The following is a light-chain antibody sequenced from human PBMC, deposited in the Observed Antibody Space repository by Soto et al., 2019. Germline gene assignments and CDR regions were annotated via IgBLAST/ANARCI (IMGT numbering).Light chain of an antibody. CDR1: QSISSY. Sequence: DIQMTQSPSSLSASVGDRVTITCRASQSISSYLNWYQQKPGKAPKLLIYAASSLQSGVPSRFSGRGSGTDFTLTISSLQPEDFATYYCQQSDSTPYTFGQGTKVEI. V-gene: IGKV1-39*01. J-gene: IGKJ2*01. CDR3: QQSDSTPYT. CDR2: AAS.